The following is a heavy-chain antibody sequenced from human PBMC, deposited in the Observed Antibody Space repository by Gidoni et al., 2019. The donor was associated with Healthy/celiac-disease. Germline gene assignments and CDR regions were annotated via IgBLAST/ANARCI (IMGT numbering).Heavy chain of an antibody. J-gene: IGHJ4*02. Sequence: QVQLVQSGAEVKKPGALVKVSCKAAGYTFPSYGISWVRPAPGPGLEWMGWISAYNGNTNYAQKLQGRVTMTTDTSTSTAYMELRSLRSDDTAVYYCARFWGNIVGAINFDYWGQGTLVTVSS. D-gene: IGHD1-26*01. V-gene: IGHV1-18*04. CDR1: GYTFPSYG. CDR2: ISAYNGNT. CDR3: ARFWGNIVGAINFDY.